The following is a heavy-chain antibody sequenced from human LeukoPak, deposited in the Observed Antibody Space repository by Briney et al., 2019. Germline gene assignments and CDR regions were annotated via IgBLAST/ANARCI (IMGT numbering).Heavy chain of an antibody. J-gene: IGHJ5*02. V-gene: IGHV4-39*01. CDR3: ATFANWFDP. Sequence: TPSETLSLTCTVSGGSISSSSYYWGWIRQPPGKGLEWIGSIYYSGSTYYNPSLKSRVTISVDTSKNQFSLKLSSVTAADTAVYYCATFANWFDPWGQGTLVTVSS. CDR1: GGSISSSSYY. CDR2: IYYSGST.